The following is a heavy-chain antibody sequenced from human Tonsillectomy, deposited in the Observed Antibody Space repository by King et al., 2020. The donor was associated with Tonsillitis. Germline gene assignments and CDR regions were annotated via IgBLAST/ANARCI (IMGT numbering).Heavy chain of an antibody. D-gene: IGHD2-2*01. CDR3: ARDKEYQLLWGSDYYYYYMDV. J-gene: IGHJ6*03. V-gene: IGHV4-4*02. Sequence: QLQESGPGLVKPSGTLSLTCAVSGGSISSSNWWSWVRQPPGKGLEWIGEIYHSGSTNYNPSLKSRVTIAVDKSKNQFSLKLSSVTAADTAVYYCARDKEYQLLWGSDYYYYYMDVWGKGTTVTVSS. CDR2: IYHSGST. CDR1: GGSISSSNW.